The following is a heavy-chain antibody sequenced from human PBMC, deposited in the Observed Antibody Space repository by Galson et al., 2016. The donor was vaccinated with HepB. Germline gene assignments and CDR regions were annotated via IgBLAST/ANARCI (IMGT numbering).Heavy chain of an antibody. CDR1: GYSFTSYW. D-gene: IGHD3-22*01. J-gene: IGHJ4*02. V-gene: IGHV5-51*01. Sequence: QSGAEVKKPGESLKISCKGSGYSFTSYWIGWVRQMPGKGLEWMGIIYPGDSDTRYSPSFQGQVTISADKSISTAYLQWSSLKASDTAMYYCARRRGYYDSRDPHVDYWGQGTLVTVSS. CDR2: IYPGDSDT. CDR3: ARRRGYYDSRDPHVDY.